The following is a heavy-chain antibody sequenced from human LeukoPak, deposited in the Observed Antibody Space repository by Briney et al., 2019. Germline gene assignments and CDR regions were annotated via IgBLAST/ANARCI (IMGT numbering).Heavy chain of an antibody. J-gene: IGHJ5*02. CDR2: ITSSSSYI. D-gene: IGHD6-19*01. CDR3: AREMLAAVAAQS. CDR1: GFTFSSYS. Sequence: AGGSLRLSCAASGFTFSSYSMNWVRQAPGKGLEWVSSITSSSSYIYYADTVKGRFTISRDNAKNSLYLQMNSLRAEDTAVYYCAREMLAAVAAQSWGQGTLVTASS. V-gene: IGHV3-21*01.